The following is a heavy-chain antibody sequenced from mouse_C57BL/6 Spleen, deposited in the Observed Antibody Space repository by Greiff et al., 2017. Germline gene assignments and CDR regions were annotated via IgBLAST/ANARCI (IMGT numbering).Heavy chain of an antibody. J-gene: IGHJ4*01. CDR1: GYTFTSYW. D-gene: IGHD2-5*01. CDR3: ARSGSNGAMDY. CDR2: IDPSDSYT. V-gene: IGHV1-69*01. Sequence: QVQLQQPGAELVMPGASVKLSCKASGYTFTSYWMHWVKQRPGQGLEWIGEIDPSDSYTNYNQKFTGKSTLTVDKSSSTAYMQLSSLTSEDSAVCYCARSGSNGAMDYWGQGTSVTVSS.